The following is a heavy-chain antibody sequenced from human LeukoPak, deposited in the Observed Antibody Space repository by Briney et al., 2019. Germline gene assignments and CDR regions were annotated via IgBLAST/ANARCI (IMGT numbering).Heavy chain of an antibody. CDR2: IYYSGST. J-gene: IGHJ4*02. Sequence: SGTLSLTCTVSGGSISSGGYYWSWIRQHPGKGLEWIGYIYYSGSTYYNPSLKSRVTISVDTSKNQFSLKLSSVTAADTAVYYCASLPYSGYDFDYWGQGTLVTVSS. V-gene: IGHV4-31*03. CDR1: GGSISSGGYY. D-gene: IGHD5-12*01. CDR3: ASLPYSGYDFDY.